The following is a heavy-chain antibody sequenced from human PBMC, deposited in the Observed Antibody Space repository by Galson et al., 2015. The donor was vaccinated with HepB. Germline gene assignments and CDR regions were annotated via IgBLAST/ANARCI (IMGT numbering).Heavy chain of an antibody. CDR1: GFTVSTYW. Sequence: SLRLSCAASGFTVSTYWMSWVRQTPGKGLEWVARIKQDGTEKYYVDSAKGRFTISKDNAKNSLYLQMNNLRADDTAVYYCANNFYGYFVYWGQGTLVTVSS. V-gene: IGHV3-7*01. D-gene: IGHD2/OR15-2a*01. CDR2: IKQDGTEK. CDR3: ANNFYGYFVY. J-gene: IGHJ4*02.